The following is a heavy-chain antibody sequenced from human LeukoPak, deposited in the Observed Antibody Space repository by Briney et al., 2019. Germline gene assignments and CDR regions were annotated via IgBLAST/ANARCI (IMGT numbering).Heavy chain of an antibody. J-gene: IGHJ4*02. Sequence: SETLSLTCAVYGGSFSGYYWSWIRQPPGKGLEWIGEINHSGSTNYNPSLKSRVTLSVDTSKNQFSLKLSSVTAADTAVYYCARQYQLPRPYYFDYWGQGTLVTVSS. D-gene: IGHD2-2*01. V-gene: IGHV4-34*01. CDR2: INHSGST. CDR3: ARQYQLPRPYYFDY. CDR1: GGSFSGYY.